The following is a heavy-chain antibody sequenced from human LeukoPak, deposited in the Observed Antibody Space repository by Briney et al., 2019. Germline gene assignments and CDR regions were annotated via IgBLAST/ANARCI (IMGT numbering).Heavy chain of an antibody. Sequence: GGSLRLSCAASGFTFSNAWMSWVRQAPGKGLEWVGRIKSITDGGTTDYAAPVKGRFTISRDDSKNTLYLQMNSLKTEDTVVYYCTTRMVVAATFDYWGQGTLVTVSS. CDR2: IKSITDGGTT. CDR1: GFTFSNAW. CDR3: TTRMVVAATFDY. J-gene: IGHJ4*02. V-gene: IGHV3-15*01. D-gene: IGHD2-15*01.